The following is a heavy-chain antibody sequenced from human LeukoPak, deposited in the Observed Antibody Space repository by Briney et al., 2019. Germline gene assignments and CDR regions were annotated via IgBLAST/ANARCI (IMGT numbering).Heavy chain of an antibody. Sequence: SETLSLTCAVYGGSFSGYSWSWIRQPPGKGLEWIGYIYHSGSTYYNPSLKSRVSISVDRSKNQFSLKLSSVTAADTAVYYCARLITIYGMDVWGQGTTVTVSS. CDR1: GGSFSGYS. J-gene: IGHJ6*02. CDR2: IYHSGST. CDR3: ARLITIYGMDV. D-gene: IGHD3-3*01. V-gene: IGHV4-30-2*01.